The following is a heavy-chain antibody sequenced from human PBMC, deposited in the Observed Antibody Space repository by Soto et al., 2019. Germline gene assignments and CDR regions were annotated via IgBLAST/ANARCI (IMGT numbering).Heavy chain of an antibody. D-gene: IGHD2-8*02. V-gene: IGHV3-64D*06. J-gene: IGHJ4*02. CDR2: VSSSGGST. Sequence: PGGSLRLSCSASEFTFSNYAMHWVRQAPGKGLEYVSTVSSSGGSTYYADSVKGRFTISRDNSKNTLYLQMSSLRTDDTAVYYCVSLVPVDYWGQGTLVTVSS. CDR1: EFTFSNYA. CDR3: VSLVPVDY.